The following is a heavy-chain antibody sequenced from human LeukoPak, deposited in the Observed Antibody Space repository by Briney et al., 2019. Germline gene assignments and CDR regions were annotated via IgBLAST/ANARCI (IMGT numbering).Heavy chain of an antibody. CDR1: GFSFSLYA. CDR3: ARSPVMNNFDRGYFDN. J-gene: IGHJ4*02. CDR2: ISYDGSNK. D-gene: IGHD3-22*01. Sequence: PGGSLRLSCAASGFSFSLYAMHWVRQAPGKGLEWVAVISYDGSNKYYADSVRGRFTISRDNSQNTLYLQMNSLRAADTAVFFCARSPVMNNFDRGYFDNWGQGTLVTVSS. V-gene: IGHV3-30-3*01.